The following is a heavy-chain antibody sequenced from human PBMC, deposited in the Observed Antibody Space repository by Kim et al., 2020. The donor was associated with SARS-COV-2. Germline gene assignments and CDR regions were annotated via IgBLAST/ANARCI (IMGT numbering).Heavy chain of an antibody. CDR3: AKRDLEGENYDYIWGSYRYRNWYFDL. CDR2: ISGSGGST. D-gene: IGHD3-16*02. V-gene: IGHV3-23*01. CDR1: GFTFSSYA. J-gene: IGHJ2*01. Sequence: GGSLRLSCAASGFTFSSYAMSWVRQAPGKGLEWVSAISGSGGSTYYADSVKGRFTISRDNSKNTLYLQMNSLRAEDTAVYYCAKRDLEGENYDYIWGSYRYRNWYFDLWGRGTLVTVSS.